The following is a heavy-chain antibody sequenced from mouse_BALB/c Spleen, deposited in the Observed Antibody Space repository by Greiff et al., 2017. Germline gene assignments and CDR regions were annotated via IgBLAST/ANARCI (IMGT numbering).Heavy chain of an antibody. CDR3: TRGVLTMITSSFYYFDY. CDR1: GYTFTSYY. CDR2: INPSNGGT. J-gene: IGHJ2*01. Sequence: QVQLQQSGAELVKPGASVKLSCKASGYTFTSYYMYWVKQRPGQGLEWIGEINPSNGGTNFNEKFKSKATLTVDKSSSTAYMQLSSLTSEDSAVYYCTRGVLTMITSSFYYFDYWGQGTTLTVSS. V-gene: IGHV1S81*02. D-gene: IGHD2-4*01.